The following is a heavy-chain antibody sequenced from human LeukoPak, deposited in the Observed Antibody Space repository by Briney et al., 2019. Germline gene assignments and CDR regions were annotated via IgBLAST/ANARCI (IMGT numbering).Heavy chain of an antibody. V-gene: IGHV1-18*01. CDR3: ARGDGGNGPDY. Sequence: ASVKVSCKASGYTFTSYGISWVRQAPGQGLEWMGWISAYNGNTNYAQKLQGRVTMTRDTSTSTVYMELSSLRSEDTAVYYCARGDGGNGPDYWGQGXLVTXSS. D-gene: IGHD4-23*01. CDR1: GYTFTSYG. CDR2: ISAYNGNT. J-gene: IGHJ4*02.